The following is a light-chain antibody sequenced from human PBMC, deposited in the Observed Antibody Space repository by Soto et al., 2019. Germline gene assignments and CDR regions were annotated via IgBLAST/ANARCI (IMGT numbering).Light chain of an antibody. CDR3: SSYTTSSTHVV. Sequence: QSALTQPASVSGSPGQSITISCTGTSSDVGSYNYVSWYQQYPGKAPNLMIYDVSTRPSGVSYRFSGSKSGNTASLTISGLQAEDEADYYCSSYTTSSTHVVFGGGTKVTVL. CDR2: DVS. J-gene: IGLJ2*01. CDR1: SSDVGSYNY. V-gene: IGLV2-14*01.